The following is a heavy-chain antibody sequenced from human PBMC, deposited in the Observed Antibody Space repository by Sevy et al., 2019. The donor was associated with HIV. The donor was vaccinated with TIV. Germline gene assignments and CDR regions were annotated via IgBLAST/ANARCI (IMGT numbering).Heavy chain of an antibody. CDR1: GGSISSYF. D-gene: IGHD1-1*01. CDR2: IYFTGNT. Sequence: SETLSLTCSVSGGSISSYFWTWVRQSPGKGLEWIGNIYFTGNTDYSPSLKSRVTLSLDTSKSQFSLTLKSVTPADTAIYFCARDSTTRPRVLDYWGQGTLVTVSS. J-gene: IGHJ4*02. V-gene: IGHV4-59*01. CDR3: ARDSTTRPRVLDY.